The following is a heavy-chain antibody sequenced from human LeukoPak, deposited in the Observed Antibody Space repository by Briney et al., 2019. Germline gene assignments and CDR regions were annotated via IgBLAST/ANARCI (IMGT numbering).Heavy chain of an antibody. V-gene: IGHV3-21*01. J-gene: IGHJ3*02. Sequence: GGSLRLSCAASGFTFSSYSMNWVRQAPGKGLEWVSSISSSSSYIYYADSVKGRFTISRDNAKNSLYLQMNSLRAEDTAVYYCARTMIVVDHLAAFDIWGQGTMVTVSS. D-gene: IGHD3-22*01. CDR1: GFTFSSYS. CDR3: ARTMIVVDHLAAFDI. CDR2: ISSSSSYI.